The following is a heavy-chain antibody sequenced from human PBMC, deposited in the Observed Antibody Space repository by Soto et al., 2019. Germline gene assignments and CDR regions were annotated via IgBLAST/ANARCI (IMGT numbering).Heavy chain of an antibody. J-gene: IGHJ6*04. Sequence: QITLKESGPTLVKPTQTLTLTCTFSGFSLSTSGVGVAWIRQPPGKALEWLALIYWDDDKRYRPSLGSRLTITKDPSKNQVVLTMTNMASVDTATYYCAYLPCSGGSCYWFSFSGMDVWGKGTTVTVSS. CDR1: GFSLSTSGVG. D-gene: IGHD2-15*01. CDR2: IYWDDDK. CDR3: AYLPCSGGSCYWFSFSGMDV. V-gene: IGHV2-5*02.